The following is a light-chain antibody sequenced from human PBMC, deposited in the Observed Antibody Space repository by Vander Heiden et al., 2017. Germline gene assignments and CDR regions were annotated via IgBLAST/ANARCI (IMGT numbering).Light chain of an antibody. CDR1: SSDVGAYNY. V-gene: IGLV2-14*03. Sequence: QSALTQPASVSGSPGQSITISCTGTSSDVGAYNYVSWYQLHPGKAPKLMIYDVSNRPSGVSNRFSGSKSGNTASLTISGLQAEDEADYYCSSYTSSTTLGVFGTGTKV. CDR2: DVS. J-gene: IGLJ1*01. CDR3: SSYTSSTTLGV.